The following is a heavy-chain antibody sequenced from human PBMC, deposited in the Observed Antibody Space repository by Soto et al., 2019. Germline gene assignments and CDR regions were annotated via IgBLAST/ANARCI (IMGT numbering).Heavy chain of an antibody. CDR2: IYSGGST. D-gene: IGHD3-16*01. CDR1: GFTASINY. V-gene: IGHV3-66*01. CDR3: ARDPWAADY. Sequence: EVQLVESGGGLVQPGGSLRLSGEASGFTASINYMTGFRKAPGKGLEWVSVIYSGGSTFYADSVRGRFTISRDNSKNTVNLQMNSLRAEDTAVYYCARDPWAADYWGQGTLVTVSS. J-gene: IGHJ4*02.